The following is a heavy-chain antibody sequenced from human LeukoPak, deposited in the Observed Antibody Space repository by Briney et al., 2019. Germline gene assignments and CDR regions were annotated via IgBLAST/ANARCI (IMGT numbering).Heavy chain of an antibody. CDR3: ARAGASNEFDY. CDR1: GFTSTSYG. V-gene: IGHV3-33*01. Sequence: PGGSLRLSCAASGFTSTSYGMHWVRHAPGKGLGWVAVIWSDGSKTYYVDSVKGRFTISRDYSKNTLYLQMSSLRAEDTAVYYCARAGASNEFDYWGQGTLVTVSS. D-gene: IGHD2-8*01. J-gene: IGHJ4*02. CDR2: IWSDGSKT.